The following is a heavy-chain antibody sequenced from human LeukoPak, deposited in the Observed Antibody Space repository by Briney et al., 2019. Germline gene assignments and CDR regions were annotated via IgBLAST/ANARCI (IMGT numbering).Heavy chain of an antibody. J-gene: IGHJ6*03. CDR1: GDSVSSNSAA. Sequence: SQTLSFTCAISGDSVSSNSAAWNWIRQSPSRGLEWLGRTYYRSKWYNDYAVSVKSRITINPDTSKNQFSLQLNSVTPEDTAVYYCAREEGLLWFGELLFRAYYYMDVWGKGTTVTVSS. V-gene: IGHV6-1*01. D-gene: IGHD3-10*01. CDR2: TYYRSKWYN. CDR3: AREEGLLWFGELLFRAYYYMDV.